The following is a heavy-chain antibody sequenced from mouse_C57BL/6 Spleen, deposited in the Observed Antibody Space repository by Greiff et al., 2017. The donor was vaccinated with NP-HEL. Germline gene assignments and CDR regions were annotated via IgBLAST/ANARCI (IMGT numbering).Heavy chain of an antibody. Sequence: VKLMESGAELVKPGASVKISCKASGYAFSSYWMNWVKQRPGKGLEWIGQIYPGDGDTNYNGKFKGKATLTADKSSSTAYMQLSSLTSEDSAVYFCARQTAQATAYWGQGTLVTVSA. CDR2: IYPGDGDT. V-gene: IGHV1-80*01. CDR1: GYAFSSYW. D-gene: IGHD3-2*02. J-gene: IGHJ3*01. CDR3: ARQTAQATAY.